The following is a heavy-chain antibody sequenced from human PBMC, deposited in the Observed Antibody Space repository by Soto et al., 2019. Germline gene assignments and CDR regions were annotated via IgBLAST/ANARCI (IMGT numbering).Heavy chain of an antibody. CDR2: IYYTGST. J-gene: IGHJ4*02. D-gene: IGHD2-15*01. CDR1: GGSISSSY. V-gene: IGHV4-59*01. Sequence: SETLSLTCTVSGGSISSSYWSWIRQPPGKGLEWIGYIYYTGSTNYNPSLKSRVTISVDTSKNQFSLKLSSVTAADTAVYYCAGTRGYCSGGSCPTVVDYWGQGTLVTVS. CDR3: AGTRGYCSGGSCPTVVDY.